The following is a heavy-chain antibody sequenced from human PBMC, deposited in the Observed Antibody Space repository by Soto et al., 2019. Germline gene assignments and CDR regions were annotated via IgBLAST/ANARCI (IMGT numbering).Heavy chain of an antibody. Sequence: ASVKVSCKASGYTFTSYAMHWVRQAPGQRLEWMGWINAGNGNTKYSQKFQGRVTITRDMSTSTAYMELSSLRSEDTAVYYCAAMAPKIVGATYAFDIWGQGTMVTVSS. D-gene: IGHD1-26*01. CDR3: AAMAPKIVGATYAFDI. J-gene: IGHJ3*02. CDR1: GYTFTSYA. V-gene: IGHV1-3*01. CDR2: INAGNGNT.